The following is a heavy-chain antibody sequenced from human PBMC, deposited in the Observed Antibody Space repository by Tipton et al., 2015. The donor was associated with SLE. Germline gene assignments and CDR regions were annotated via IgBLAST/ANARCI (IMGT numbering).Heavy chain of an antibody. V-gene: IGHV3-21*01. CDR3: ARHQSSLYYYYMDV. CDR1: GFTFSSFS. CDR2: ISSTSTYI. Sequence: SLRLSCAASGFTFSSFSMNWVRQAPGKGLEWVSSISSTSTYIYYADSVKGRFTISRDNAKNSLYLQMNSLRAEDTAVYFCARHQSSLYYYYMDVWGTGTTVTVSS. D-gene: IGHD2-15*01. J-gene: IGHJ6*03.